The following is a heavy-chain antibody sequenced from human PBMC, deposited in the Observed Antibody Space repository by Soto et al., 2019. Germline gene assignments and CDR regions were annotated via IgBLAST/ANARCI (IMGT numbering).Heavy chain of an antibody. Sequence: SETLSLTCAVYGGSFSGYYWSWIRQPPGKGLEWIGEINHSGSTNYNPSLKSRVTISVDTSKNQFSLKLSSVTAADTAVYYCASRYGDYVGPPKRRFDPWGQGTLVTVSS. D-gene: IGHD4-17*01. J-gene: IGHJ5*02. V-gene: IGHV4-34*01. CDR2: INHSGST. CDR1: GGSFSGYY. CDR3: ASRYGDYVGPPKRRFDP.